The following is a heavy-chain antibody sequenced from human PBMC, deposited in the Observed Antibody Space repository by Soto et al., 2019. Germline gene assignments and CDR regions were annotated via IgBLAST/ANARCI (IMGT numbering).Heavy chain of an antibody. CDR2: IIPIFGTA. CDR3: ARDRGPSSGYYPYWFDP. Sequence: QVQLVQSGAEVKKPGSSVKVSCKASGGTFSSYAISWVRQAPGQGLEWMGEIIPIFGTANYAQKFQGRVTITADEPTSKAYMELSSLRSEDTAVYYCARDRGPSSGYYPYWFDPWGQGTLVTVSS. V-gene: IGHV1-69*12. CDR1: GGTFSSYA. J-gene: IGHJ5*02. D-gene: IGHD3-22*01.